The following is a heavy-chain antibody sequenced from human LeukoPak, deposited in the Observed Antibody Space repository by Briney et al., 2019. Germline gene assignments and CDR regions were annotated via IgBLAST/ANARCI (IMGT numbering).Heavy chain of an antibody. CDR3: ARGRWLQFSFDY. CDR1: GGSISSSSYY. V-gene: IGHV4-39*07. CDR2: IHYSGST. Sequence: SETLSLTCTVSGGSISSSSYYWGWLRQPPGKGLEWIGSIHYSGSTYYNPSLKSRVTISVDTSKNQFSLKLSSVTAADTAVYYCARGRWLQFSFDYWGQGTLVTVSS. J-gene: IGHJ4*02. D-gene: IGHD5-24*01.